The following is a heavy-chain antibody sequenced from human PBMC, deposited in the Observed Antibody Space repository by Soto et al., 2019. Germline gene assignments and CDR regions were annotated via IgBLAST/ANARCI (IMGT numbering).Heavy chain of an antibody. CDR3: ARDPIFGVVKNYYYGMDV. J-gene: IGHJ6*02. Sequence: GASWWVSFKSASCTFSSYVIIWVRQAPGQGLEWLGVIILIFGTANYAQKFQGRVTITADESTSTAYMELSSLRSEDTAVYYCARDPIFGVVKNYYYGMDVWGQGTTVTVS. D-gene: IGHD3-3*02. V-gene: IGHV1-69*13. CDR2: IILIFGTA. CDR1: SCTFSSYV.